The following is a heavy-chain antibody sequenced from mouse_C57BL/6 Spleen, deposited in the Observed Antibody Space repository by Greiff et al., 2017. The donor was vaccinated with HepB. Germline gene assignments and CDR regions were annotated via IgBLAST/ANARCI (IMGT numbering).Heavy chain of an antibody. Sequence: QVQLKQPGAELVKPGASVKMSCKASGYTFTSYWITWVKQRPGQGLEWIGDIYPGSGSTNYNEKFKSKATLTVDTSSSTAYMQLSSLTSEDSAVYYCARSTMVNYAMDYWGQGTSVTVSS. J-gene: IGHJ4*01. V-gene: IGHV1-55*01. CDR3: ARSTMVNYAMDY. CDR1: GYTFTSYW. D-gene: IGHD2-2*01. CDR2: IYPGSGST.